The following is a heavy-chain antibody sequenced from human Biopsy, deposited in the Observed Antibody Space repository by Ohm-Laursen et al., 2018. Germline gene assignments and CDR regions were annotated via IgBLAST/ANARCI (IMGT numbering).Heavy chain of an antibody. Sequence: SLRLSCAASGFTFSNYAMSWVRQAPGKGLEWVAAIWHDGSNKNYADSVKGRFTISRDNSKNTLYLQMNSLRGEDTAVYYCAKCMTGGSNYYFHHCGQGTLVTVSS. CDR1: GFTFSNYA. J-gene: IGHJ4*02. CDR2: IWHDGSNK. D-gene: IGHD2-8*01. CDR3: AKCMTGGSNYYFHH. V-gene: IGHV3-33*06.